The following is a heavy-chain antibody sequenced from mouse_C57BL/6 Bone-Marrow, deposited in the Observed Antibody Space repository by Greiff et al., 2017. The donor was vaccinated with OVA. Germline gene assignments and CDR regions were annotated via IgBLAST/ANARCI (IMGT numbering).Heavy chain of an antibody. CDR3: ARKGVYYGNPAWFAY. V-gene: IGHV2-2*01. CDR2: IWSGGST. CDR1: GFSFTSYG. Sequence: QVQLQQSGPGLVQPSQSLSITCTVSGFSFTSYGVHWVRQSPGKGLAWLGVIWSGGSTDYNAAFISRLSISKDNAKSQVFFKMNSLQAEDTAIYYCARKGVYYGNPAWFAYWGQGTLVTVSA. D-gene: IGHD2-1*01. J-gene: IGHJ3*01.